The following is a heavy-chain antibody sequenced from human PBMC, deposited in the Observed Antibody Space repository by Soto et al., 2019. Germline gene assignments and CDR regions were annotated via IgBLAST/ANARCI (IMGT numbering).Heavy chain of an antibody. CDR1: GFTLTTYT. J-gene: IGHJ6*02. CDR2: ITSSSGHI. CDR3: VRERGLSSFYGMDV. Sequence: GGSLRLSCEASGFTLTTYTMNWVRQASGKGLEWVSSITSSSGHIYYADSVKGRFTISRDNARNSLYLQMNSLKAEDTAVYYCVRERGLSSFYGMDVWGQGTTVTVSS. V-gene: IGHV3-21*01. D-gene: IGHD3-10*01.